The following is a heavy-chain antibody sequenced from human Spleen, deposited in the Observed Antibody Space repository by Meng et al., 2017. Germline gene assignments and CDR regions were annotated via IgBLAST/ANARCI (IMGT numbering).Heavy chain of an antibody. CDR3: ARDTDSGYVPSYYYYGMDV. CDR1: SYSITSGYY. J-gene: IGHJ6*02. CDR2: IYYSGST. Sequence: ESLKISCTVSSYSITSGYYWGWIRQPPGKGLEWIGSIYYSGSTYYNPSLKSRVTISVDTSKNQFSLKLSSVTAADTAVYYCARDTDSGYVPSYYYYGMDVWGQGTTVTVSS. V-gene: IGHV4-38-2*02. D-gene: IGHD5-12*01.